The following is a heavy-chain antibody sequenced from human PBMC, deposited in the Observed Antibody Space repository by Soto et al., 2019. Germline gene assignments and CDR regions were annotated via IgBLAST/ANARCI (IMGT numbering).Heavy chain of an antibody. Sequence: GGSLRLSCAASGFTFSSYAMSWVRQAPGKGLEWVSAISGSGGSTYYADSVKGRFTISRDNAKNTLYLQMNSLRAEDPAVYYCAKEREVRGVIISTGEVDYWGQGTLVTVSS. V-gene: IGHV3-23*01. CDR3: AKEREVRGVIISTGEVDY. CDR2: ISGSGGST. D-gene: IGHD3-10*01. J-gene: IGHJ4*02. CDR1: GFTFSSYA.